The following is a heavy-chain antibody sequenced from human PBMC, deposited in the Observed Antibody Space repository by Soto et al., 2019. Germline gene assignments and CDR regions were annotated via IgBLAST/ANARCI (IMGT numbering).Heavy chain of an antibody. CDR1: GASFSPYY. D-gene: IGHD3-16*01. V-gene: IGHV4-34*02. Sequence: QVRPQQWGSGLLKPSETLSLTCAIYGASFSPYYWGWVRQPPGKGLEWIGDVDLSGNTNYNPSLKSRVTISVDASKNQFSLRLTSLTAADTAVYYCARSPIFYNYVWGNSTYWAQGTLVTVSS. J-gene: IGHJ4*02. CDR3: ARSPIFYNYVWGNSTY. CDR2: VDLSGNT.